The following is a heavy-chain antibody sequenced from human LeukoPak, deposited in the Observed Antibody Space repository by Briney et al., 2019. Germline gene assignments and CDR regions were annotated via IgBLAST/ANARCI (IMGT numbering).Heavy chain of an antibody. D-gene: IGHD3-3*01. V-gene: IGHV4-39*01. CDR2: IYYSGST. CDR1: GGSISSSSYY. CDR3: ARPNLTIFGVGPHFDY. J-gene: IGHJ4*02. Sequence: PSETLSLTCTVSGGSISSSSYYWGWIRQPPGKGLEWIGSIYYSGSTYYNPSLKSRVTISVDTSKNQFSLKLSSVTAADTAVYYCARPNLTIFGVGPHFDYWGRGTLVTVSS.